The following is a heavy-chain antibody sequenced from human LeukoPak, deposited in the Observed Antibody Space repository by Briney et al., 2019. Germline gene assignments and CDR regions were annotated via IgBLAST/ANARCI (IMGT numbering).Heavy chain of an antibody. CDR1: GFTFSSYG. V-gene: IGHV3-30*18. CDR3: AKDSSEYSSSFDY. Sequence: GGSLRLSCAASGFTFSSYGMHWVCQAPGKGLEWVAVISYDGSNKYYADSVKGRFTISRDNSKNTLYLQMNSLRVEDTAVYYCAKDSSEYSSSFDYWGQGTLVTVSS. D-gene: IGHD6-6*01. CDR2: ISYDGSNK. J-gene: IGHJ4*02.